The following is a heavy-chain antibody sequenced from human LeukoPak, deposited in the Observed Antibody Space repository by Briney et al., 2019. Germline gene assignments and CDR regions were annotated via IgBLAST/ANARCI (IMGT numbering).Heavy chain of an antibody. J-gene: IGHJ4*02. CDR3: AWLVNWGPLGDY. CDR1: GGSFSSNT. V-gene: IGHV1-69*01. D-gene: IGHD7-27*01. CDR2: IIANVGTP. Sequence: SVKVSCKASGGSFSSNTLSWVRQAPGQGLEWMGGIIANVGTPSYAQKFQGRVTVTADESTSTIYLVVDSLRSDDTAVYYCAWLVNWGPLGDYWGQGTLVTVSS.